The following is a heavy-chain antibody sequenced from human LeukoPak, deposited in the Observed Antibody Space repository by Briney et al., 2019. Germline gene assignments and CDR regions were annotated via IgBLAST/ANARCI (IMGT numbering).Heavy chain of an antibody. J-gene: IGHJ4*02. CDR1: GGAISSYY. D-gene: IGHD5-24*01. CDR3: ARRRDGYEALDY. Sequence: PSETLSLTCTVSGGAISSYYWSWIRPPPGKGLEWFGYIDYSGNTNYNPSLKSRVTISVDTSKSQFSLKLSSVTAADTAVYYCARRRDGYEALDYWGQGTLVTVSS. CDR2: IDYSGNT. V-gene: IGHV4-59*01.